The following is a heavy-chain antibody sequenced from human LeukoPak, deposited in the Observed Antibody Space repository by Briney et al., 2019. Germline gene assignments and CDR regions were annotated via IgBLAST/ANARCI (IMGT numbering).Heavy chain of an antibody. CDR1: GGSISSYY. J-gene: IGHJ4*02. CDR3: AREISGWHTLFDY. V-gene: IGHV4-59*01. CDR2: IYYSGST. Sequence: PSETLSLTCTVSGGSISSYYWSWIRQPPGKGLEWIGYIYYSGSTNYNPSLKSRVTISVDTSKNQFSLKPSSVTAADTAVYYCAREISGWHTLFDYWGQGTLVTVSS. D-gene: IGHD6-19*01.